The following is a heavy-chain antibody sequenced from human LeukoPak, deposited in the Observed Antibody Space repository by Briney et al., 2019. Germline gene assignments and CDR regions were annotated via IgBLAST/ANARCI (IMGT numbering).Heavy chain of an antibody. V-gene: IGHV4-59*12. J-gene: IGHJ4*02. CDR1: GGSISSYY. CDR3: AREVVDTAMVPATDY. D-gene: IGHD5-18*01. Sequence: PSETLSLTCTVSGGSISSYYWSWIRQPPGKGLEWIGYIYCSGSTNYNPSLKSRVTISVDTSKNQFSLKLSSVTAADTAVYYCAREVVDTAMVPATDYWGQGTLVTVSS. CDR2: IYCSGST.